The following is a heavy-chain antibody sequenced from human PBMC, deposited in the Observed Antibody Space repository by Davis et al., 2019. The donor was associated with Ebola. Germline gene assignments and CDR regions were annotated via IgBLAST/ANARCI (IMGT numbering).Heavy chain of an antibody. CDR1: GFTFSSYA. J-gene: IGHJ6*03. V-gene: IGHV3-23*01. D-gene: IGHD3-3*01. CDR3: AKDSWGRIFGVVGLIYYYMDV. Sequence: GGSLRLSCAASGFTFSSYAMSWVRQAPGEGLEWVSTISGSGGNTYFADSVKGRFTISRDNSKNTLFLQMNSLRAEDTAVYYCAKDSWGRIFGVVGLIYYYMDVWGKGTTVTVSS. CDR2: ISGSGGNT.